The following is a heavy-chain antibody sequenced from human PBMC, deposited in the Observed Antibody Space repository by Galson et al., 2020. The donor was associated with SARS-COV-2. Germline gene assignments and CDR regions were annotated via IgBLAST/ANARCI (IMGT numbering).Heavy chain of an antibody. CDR3: ARDRSGGYKFLFDY. D-gene: IGHD5-12*01. J-gene: IGHJ4*02. Sequence: GESLKISCAASGFTFSSYAMHWVRQAPGKGLEWVAVISYDGSNKYYADSVKGRFTISRDNSKNTLYLQMNSLRAEDTAVYYCARDRSGGYKFLFDYWGQGTLVTVSS. CDR1: GFTFSSYA. CDR2: ISYDGSNK. V-gene: IGHV3-30-3*01.